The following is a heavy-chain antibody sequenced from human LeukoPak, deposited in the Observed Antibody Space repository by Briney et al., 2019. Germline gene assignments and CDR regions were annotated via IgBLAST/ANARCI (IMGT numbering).Heavy chain of an antibody. V-gene: IGHV5-51*01. CDR3: ARGSGSTYDILTGPFDY. Sequence: GESLKISCKASGYSFTSYWIGWVRQMPGKGLEWMGIIYPGDSDTRYSPSFQGQVTISADKSISTAYLQWSSLKASDTAMYYCARGSGSTYDILTGPFDYWGQGTLVTVSS. CDR2: IYPGDSDT. D-gene: IGHD3-9*01. J-gene: IGHJ4*02. CDR1: GYSFTSYW.